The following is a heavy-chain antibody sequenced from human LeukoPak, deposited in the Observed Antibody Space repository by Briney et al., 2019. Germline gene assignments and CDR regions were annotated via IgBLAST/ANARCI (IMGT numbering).Heavy chain of an antibody. D-gene: IGHD3-22*01. CDR2: IKSKTDGGTT. Sequence: GGSLRLSCAASGFTFSNAWMSWVRQAPGKGLKWVGRIKSKTDGGTTDYAAPVKGRFTISRDDSKNTLYLQMNSLKTEDTAVYYCTTDLVGDSSGYYYGDIEDFDYWGQGTLVTVSS. J-gene: IGHJ4*02. CDR1: GFTFSNAW. CDR3: TTDLVGDSSGYYYGDIEDFDY. V-gene: IGHV3-15*01.